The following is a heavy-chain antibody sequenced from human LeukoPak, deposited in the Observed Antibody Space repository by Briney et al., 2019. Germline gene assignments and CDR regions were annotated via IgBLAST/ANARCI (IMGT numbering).Heavy chain of an antibody. V-gene: IGHV5-51*01. J-gene: IGHJ3*02. CDR2: IYPGDSDT. CDR1: GYSFTSYW. CDR3: ARLVVRDGYNFDAFDI. D-gene: IGHD5-24*01. Sequence: KYGESLKISCKGSGYSFTSYWIGWVRQMPGKGLEWMGIIYPGDSDTSYSPSFQGQVTISAAKSISTAYLQWSSLKASDTAMYYCARLVVRDGYNFDAFDIWGQGTMVTVSS.